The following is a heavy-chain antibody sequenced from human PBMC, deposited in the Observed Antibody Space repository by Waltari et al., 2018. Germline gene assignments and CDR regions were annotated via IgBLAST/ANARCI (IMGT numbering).Heavy chain of an antibody. CDR3: SRSPAGYSRSDY. CDR2: SDDDGSGT. V-gene: IGHV3-74*01. J-gene: IGHJ4*02. CDR1: GFAFSSYW. D-gene: IGHD5-18*01. Sequence: EVRLEESGGGLVQPGGSLRLSCAASGFAFSSYWMHWVRQAPGKGLVWVSRSDDDGSGTTYAGSVMGRFTISRDNAKNTVYLEMNSLRAEDTAVYYCSRSPAGYSRSDYWGQGTLVTVSS.